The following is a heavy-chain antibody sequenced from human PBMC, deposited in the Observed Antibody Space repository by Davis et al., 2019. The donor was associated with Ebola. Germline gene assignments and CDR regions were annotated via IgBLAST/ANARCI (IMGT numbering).Heavy chain of an antibody. V-gene: IGHV1-2*06. CDR1: GFTFTAYY. D-gene: IGHD2-21*02. J-gene: IGHJ6*04. Sequence: AASVKVSCKASGFTFTAYYMHWLRQAPGQGLEWMGRINANTGGTNYAQNFQGRVTMTRDTSITTAYMELARLTSDDTAVYYCARVRYCGGDCSKNYYYGMDVWGKGTTVTVSS. CDR2: INANTGGT. CDR3: ARVRYCGGDCSKNYYYGMDV.